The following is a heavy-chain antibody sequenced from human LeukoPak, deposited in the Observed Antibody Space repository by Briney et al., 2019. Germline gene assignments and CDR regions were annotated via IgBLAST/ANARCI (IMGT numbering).Heavy chain of an antibody. V-gene: IGHV4-39*01. CDR1: GGSISSSSYY. Sequence: NPSETLSLPCTVSGGSISSSSYYWGWIRQPPGKGLEWIGSIYYSGSTYYNPSLKSRVTISVDTSKNQFSLKLSSVTAADTAVYYCARHGSSNYGPYYYYYMDVWGKGTTVTVSS. CDR2: IYYSGST. J-gene: IGHJ6*03. D-gene: IGHD4-11*01. CDR3: ARHGSSNYGPYYYYYMDV.